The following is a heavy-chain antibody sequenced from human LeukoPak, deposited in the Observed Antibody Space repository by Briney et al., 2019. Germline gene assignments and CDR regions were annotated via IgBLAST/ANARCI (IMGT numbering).Heavy chain of an antibody. CDR2: VSYDGSDK. D-gene: IGHD3/OR15-3a*01. Sequence: GRSLRLSCAASEFTFSSYAMHWVRQAPGKGLEWVALVSYDGSDKYYADSVKGRFTISRDNSKNTLYLQMNRMRGEDKAVYYCAKAHLLDWLLPFDYWGQGTLVTVSS. CDR3: AKAHLLDWLLPFDY. CDR1: EFTFSSYA. V-gene: IGHV3-30*18. J-gene: IGHJ4*02.